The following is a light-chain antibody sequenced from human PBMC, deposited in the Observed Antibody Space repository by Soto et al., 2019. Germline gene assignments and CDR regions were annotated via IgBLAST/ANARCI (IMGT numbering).Light chain of an antibody. Sequence: QAVVTQPPSVSAAPGQKVTISCSGSSSNIGNNYVSWYQQFPGTDPKLLIYDNNKRPSGIPDRFSGSKSGTSATLGITGLQTGDEADYYCATRDNSLSYVVFGGGTKLTVL. V-gene: IGLV1-51*01. CDR2: DNN. CDR1: SSNIGNNY. CDR3: ATRDNSLSYVV. J-gene: IGLJ3*02.